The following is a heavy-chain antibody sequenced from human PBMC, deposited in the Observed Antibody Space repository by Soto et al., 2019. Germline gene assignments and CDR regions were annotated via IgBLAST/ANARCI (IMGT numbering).Heavy chain of an antibody. V-gene: IGHV3-30-3*01. CDR2: ISFDGSNE. J-gene: IGHJ4*02. CDR1: GFTFSNYA. D-gene: IGHD3-9*01. CDR3: ARDQYDILTGYQSLNYFDY. Sequence: GGSLRLSCAASGFTFSNYAMHWVRQAPGKGLEWVAVISFDGSNEYYADYVKGRFTISRDNSKNTLYLQLNSLRAEDTAVYYCARDQYDILTGYQSLNYFDYWGQGALVTVSS.